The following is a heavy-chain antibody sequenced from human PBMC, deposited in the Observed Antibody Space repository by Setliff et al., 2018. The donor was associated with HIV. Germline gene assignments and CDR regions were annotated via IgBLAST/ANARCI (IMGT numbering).Heavy chain of an antibody. CDR3: ARRSLEYYYDSSATGAFDI. D-gene: IGHD3-22*01. CDR2: IYYSGST. J-gene: IGHJ3*02. V-gene: IGHV4-59*01. Sequence: PSETLSLTCTVSGGSISSYYWSWIRPPPGKGLEWIGYIYYSGSTNYNPSLKSRVTISVDTSKNQFSLKLSSVTAADTAVYYCARRSLEYYYDSSATGAFDIWGQGTMVTVSS. CDR1: GGSISSYY.